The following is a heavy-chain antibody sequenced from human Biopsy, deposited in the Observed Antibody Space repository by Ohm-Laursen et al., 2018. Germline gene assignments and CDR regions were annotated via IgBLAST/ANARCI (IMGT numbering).Heavy chain of an antibody. CDR3: ARRRPIDY. CDR1: GFTFSDFY. J-gene: IGHJ4*02. V-gene: IGHV3-11*01. CDR2: ISRAGPAI. Sequence: SLRLSCAASGFTFSDFYMSWIRQAPGKGLEWISTISRAGPAICYADSVRGRFTISRDNANNLLYLQMDSLRAEDTAVYYCARRRPIDYWGQGILVTVSS.